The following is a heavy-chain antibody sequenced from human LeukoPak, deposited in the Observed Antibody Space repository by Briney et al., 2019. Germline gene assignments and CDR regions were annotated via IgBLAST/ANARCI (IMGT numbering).Heavy chain of an antibody. V-gene: IGHV4-34*01. CDR1: GGSFSGYY. Sequence: SETLSLTCAVYGGSFSGYYWSWIRQPPGKGLEWIGEINHSGSTNYNPSLKSRVTISIDTSKNQFSLKLSSVTAADTAVYYCARDGWGLGMDVWGKGTTVTISS. CDR3: ARDGWGLGMDV. D-gene: IGHD3/OR15-3a*01. J-gene: IGHJ6*04. CDR2: INHSGST.